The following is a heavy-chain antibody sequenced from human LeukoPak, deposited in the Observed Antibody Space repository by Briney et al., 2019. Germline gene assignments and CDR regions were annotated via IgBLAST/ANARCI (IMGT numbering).Heavy chain of an antibody. CDR3: ARSPYYDRAGFDP. CDR2: IYYSGST. V-gene: IGHV4-59*11. J-gene: IGHJ5*02. D-gene: IGHD3-3*01. Sequence: PSETLSLTCTVSGGSISSHYWSWIRQPPGKGLEWIGYIYYSGSTNYNPSLKSRVTISVDTSKNQFSLKLSSVTAADTAVYYCARSPYYDRAGFDPWGQGTVVTVSS. CDR1: GGSISSHY.